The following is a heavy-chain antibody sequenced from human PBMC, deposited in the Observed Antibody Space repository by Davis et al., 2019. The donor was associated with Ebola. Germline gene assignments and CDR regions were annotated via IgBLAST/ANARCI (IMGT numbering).Heavy chain of an antibody. Sequence: SSVTVSCMASVCTLSSYGISWVRQAPAQGLEWMGRIIPILGIANYAQKFQGRVTITADKSTSTAYMELSSLRSEDTAVYYCARVPLGLNNWFDPWGQGTLVTVSS. V-gene: IGHV1-69*04. CDR3: ARVPLGLNNWFDP. CDR2: IIPILGIA. D-gene: IGHD4/OR15-4a*01. CDR1: VCTLSSYG. J-gene: IGHJ5*02.